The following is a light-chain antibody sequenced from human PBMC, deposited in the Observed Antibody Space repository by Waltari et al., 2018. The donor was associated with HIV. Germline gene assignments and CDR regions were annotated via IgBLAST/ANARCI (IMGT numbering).Light chain of an antibody. CDR2: DTS. Sequence: EIVLTQSPATLSLSPGERATLSCCASQSVRSYLAWYQQRPDQAPRLLIYDTSNRATGIPARFSGSGSGTDFTLTISSLEPEDFAVYYCQQRSSWPLTLGQGTNVEFK. V-gene: IGKV3-11*01. J-gene: IGKJ1*01. CDR1: QSVRSY. CDR3: QQRSSWPLT.